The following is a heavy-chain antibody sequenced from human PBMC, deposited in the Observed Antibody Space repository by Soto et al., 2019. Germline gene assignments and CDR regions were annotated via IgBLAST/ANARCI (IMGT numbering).Heavy chain of an antibody. V-gene: IGHV4-59*01. J-gene: IGHJ4*01. CDR3: AREVRDGTTWYLDY. Sequence: QVQLRESGPGLVKPSETLSLTCTVSGGSISDYYWSCIRQPPGKGLEWLGYVHYSGSTNYNPSLNARFTISVDKSKNKFALKLTSVTAADTAVYYCAREVRDGTTWYLDYWGHGHLVTVSS. CDR2: VHYSGST. D-gene: IGHD2-21*01. CDR1: GGSISDYY.